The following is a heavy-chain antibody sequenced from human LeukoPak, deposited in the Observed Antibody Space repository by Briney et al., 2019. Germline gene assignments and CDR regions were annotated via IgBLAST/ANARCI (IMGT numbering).Heavy chain of an antibody. CDR3: ARNTLSWRDYAFDI. J-gene: IGHJ3*02. CDR1: GGSISSYY. V-gene: IGHV4-59*01. Sequence: SETLSLTCTVSGGSISSYYWSWIRQPPGKGLEWIGSIYYSGSTYYNPSLKSRVTISVDTSKNQFSLKLSSVTAADTAVYYCARNTLSWRDYAFDIWGQGTMVTVSS. CDR2: IYYSGST. D-gene: IGHD3-3*01.